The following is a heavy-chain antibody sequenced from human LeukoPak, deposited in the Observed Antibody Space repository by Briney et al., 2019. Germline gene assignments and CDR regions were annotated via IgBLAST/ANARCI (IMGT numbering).Heavy chain of an antibody. V-gene: IGHV4-59*01. CDR3: ARGDGLAVAGTVVDV. CDR2: IYYSGST. D-gene: IGHD6-19*01. CDR1: GGSISSYY. Sequence: SETLSLTCTVSGGSISSYYWSWIRQPQGKGREGRGYIYYSGSTNYNPSLKSRVTISVDTSKNQFSLKLSSVTAADTAVYYCARGDGLAVAGTVVDVWGQGTTVTVSS. J-gene: IGHJ6*02.